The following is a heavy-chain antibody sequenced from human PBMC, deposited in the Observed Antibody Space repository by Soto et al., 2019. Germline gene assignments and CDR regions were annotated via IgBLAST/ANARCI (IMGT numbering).Heavy chain of an antibody. V-gene: IGHV4-61*01. CDR1: GGSVSSGSYY. CDR2: IYYSGST. D-gene: IGHD4-17*01. CDR3: ARGGGVTTGNLANDY. J-gene: IGHJ4*02. Sequence: PSETLSLTCTVSGGSVSSGSYYWSWIRQPPGKGLEWIGYIYYSGSTNYNPSLKSRVTISVDTSKNQFSLKLSSVTAADTAVYYCARGGGVTTGNLANDYWGQGTLVTVSS.